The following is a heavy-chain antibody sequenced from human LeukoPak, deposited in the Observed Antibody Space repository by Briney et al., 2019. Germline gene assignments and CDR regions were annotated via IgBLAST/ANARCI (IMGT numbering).Heavy chain of an antibody. CDR2: IIPILGIA. CDR3: ARDKVGAPGPFDY. V-gene: IGHV1-69*04. Sequence: SVKVSCKASGGAFSSYTISWVRQAPGQGLEWMGRIIPILGIANYAQKFQGRVTITADKSTSTAYMELSSLRSEDTAVYYCARDKVGAPGPFDYWGQGTLVTVSS. CDR1: GGAFSSYT. D-gene: IGHD1-26*01. J-gene: IGHJ4*02.